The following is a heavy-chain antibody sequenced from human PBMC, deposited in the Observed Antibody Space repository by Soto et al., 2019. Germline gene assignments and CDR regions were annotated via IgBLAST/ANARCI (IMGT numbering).Heavy chain of an antibody. J-gene: IGHJ5*02. D-gene: IGHD6-6*01. CDR3: ARSSIAARDNWFDP. CDR1: GFSFSDYW. V-gene: IGHV3-74*03. Sequence: GGSLRLSCAASGFSFSDYWMHWVRQAPGKGLVWVSRIKSDGSSSTYADSVKGRFTISRDNSKNTLYLQMNSLRAEDTAVYYCARSSIAARDNWFDPWGQGTLVTVSS. CDR2: IKSDGSSS.